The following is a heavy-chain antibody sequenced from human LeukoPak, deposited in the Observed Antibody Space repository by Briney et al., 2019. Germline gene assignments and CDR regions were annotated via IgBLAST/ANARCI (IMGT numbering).Heavy chain of an antibody. J-gene: IGHJ3*02. CDR2: IRYDGSNK. CDR1: GFTFSSYG. V-gene: IGHV3-30*02. D-gene: IGHD3-3*01. Sequence: PGGSLRLSCAASGFTFSSYGMHWVRQAPGKGLEWVAFIRYDGSNKYYADSVKGRFTISRDNSKNTLYLQMNSLRAEDTAVYYCAKAPGFLEWLYAFDIWGQGTMVTVFS. CDR3: AKAPGFLEWLYAFDI.